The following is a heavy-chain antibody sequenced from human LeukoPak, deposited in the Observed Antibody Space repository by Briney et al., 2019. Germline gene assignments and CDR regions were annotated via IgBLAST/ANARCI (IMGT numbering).Heavy chain of an antibody. Sequence: GGSLRLSCAASGFTFDDYAMHWVRQAPGKGLEWASGISWNSGSIGYADSVKGRFTISRDNAKNSLYLQMNSLRAEDTALYYCAKVPDYGDPRAPGGYYGMDVWGQGTTVTVSS. J-gene: IGHJ6*02. CDR3: AKVPDYGDPRAPGGYYGMDV. V-gene: IGHV3-9*01. D-gene: IGHD4-17*01. CDR1: GFTFDDYA. CDR2: ISWNSGSI.